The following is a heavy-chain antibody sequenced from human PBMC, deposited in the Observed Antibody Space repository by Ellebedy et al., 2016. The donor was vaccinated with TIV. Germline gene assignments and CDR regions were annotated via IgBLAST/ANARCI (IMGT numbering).Heavy chain of an antibody. CDR2: ISSSSSYI. Sequence: GESLKISXAASGFTFSSYSMNWVRQAPGKGLEWVSSISSSSSYIYYADSVKGRFTISRDNAKNSLYLQMNSLRAEDTAVYYCARDLRGQWLVKDYWYFDLWGRGTLVTVSS. CDR3: ARDLRGQWLVKDYWYFDL. CDR1: GFTFSSYS. V-gene: IGHV3-21*01. J-gene: IGHJ2*01. D-gene: IGHD6-19*01.